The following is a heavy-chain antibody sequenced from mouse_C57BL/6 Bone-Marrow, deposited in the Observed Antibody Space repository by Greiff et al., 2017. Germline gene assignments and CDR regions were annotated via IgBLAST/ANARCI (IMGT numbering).Heavy chain of an antibody. CDR2: IYPGDGDT. CDR3: ARSGSPYWYFDV. V-gene: IGHV1-80*01. D-gene: IGHD1-1*02. CDR1: GYAFSSYW. J-gene: IGHJ1*03. Sequence: QVQLQQSGAELVKPGASVKISCKASGYAFSSYWMNWVKQRPGKGLEWIGQIYPGDGDTNYNGKFKGKATLTADKSSSTAYMQLSSLTAEDSAVYFCARSGSPYWYFDVWGTGTTVTVSS.